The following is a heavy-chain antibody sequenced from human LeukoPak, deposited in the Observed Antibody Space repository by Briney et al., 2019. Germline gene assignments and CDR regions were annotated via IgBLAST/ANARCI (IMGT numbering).Heavy chain of an antibody. CDR1: GGSVSNANYY. CDR3: ARLFRGPYYFDY. J-gene: IGHJ4*02. D-gene: IGHD3-10*02. CDR2: IYYSGNV. Sequence: KPSETLSLTCSVSGGSVSNANYYWSWIRQPPGKGLEWIGHIYYSGNVSHKPSLRSRLTMSVDTSKNQFSLKLTSVTAADTAVYYCARLFRGPYYFDYWGQGTLVTVSS. V-gene: IGHV4-61*01.